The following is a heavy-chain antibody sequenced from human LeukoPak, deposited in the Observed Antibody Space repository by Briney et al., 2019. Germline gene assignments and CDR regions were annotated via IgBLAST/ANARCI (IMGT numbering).Heavy chain of an antibody. CDR1: GFLFSSFE. CDR2: ISSSGSTI. J-gene: IGHJ4*02. D-gene: IGHD2-21*01. V-gene: IGHV3-48*03. Sequence: GGSLRLSCAASGFLFSSFEVNWVRQAPGKGLEWVSYISSSGSTIYYADSVKGRFTISRDNAKNSLYLQMNSLRAEDTAVYYCARDPQYCGGDCWGQGTLVTVSS. CDR3: ARDPQYCGGDC.